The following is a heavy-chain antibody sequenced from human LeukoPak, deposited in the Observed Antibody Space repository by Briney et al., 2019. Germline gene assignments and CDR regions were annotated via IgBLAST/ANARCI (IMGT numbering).Heavy chain of an antibody. V-gene: IGHV3-23*01. CDR1: GFIFTTSA. Sequence: GGSLRLSCEASGFIFTTSAFSWVRQAPGKGLEWVSFISSGCGSTYHADSVRGRFTISRDNSKNTVSLYMHSLRAQETAIYSSATERRSSMDVWGNGTTVTVPS. D-gene: IGHD6-6*01. J-gene: IGHJ6*03. CDR2: ISSGCGST. CDR3: ATERRSSMDV.